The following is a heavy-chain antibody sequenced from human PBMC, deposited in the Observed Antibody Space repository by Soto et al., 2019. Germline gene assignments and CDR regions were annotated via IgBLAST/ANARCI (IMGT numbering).Heavy chain of an antibody. Sequence: SETLSLTCTVSGGSISSYYWSWIRQPPGKGLEWIGYIYYSGSTNYNPSLKSRVTISVDTSKNQFSLKLSSVTAADTAVYYCARSGMVYAINYYYYYMDVWGKGTTVTVSS. J-gene: IGHJ6*03. CDR1: GGSISSYY. V-gene: IGHV4-59*08. CDR3: ARSGMVYAINYYYYYMDV. CDR2: IYYSGST. D-gene: IGHD2-8*01.